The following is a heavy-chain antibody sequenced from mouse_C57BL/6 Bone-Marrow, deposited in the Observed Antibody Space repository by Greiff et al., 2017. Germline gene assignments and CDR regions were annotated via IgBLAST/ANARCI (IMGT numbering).Heavy chain of an antibody. Sequence: QVQLQQPGAEFVKPGASVKMSCKASGYTFTSYWITWVKQRPGQGLEWIGDIYPGSGSTNYNEKFKSKATLTVDTSSSTAYMQLSSLTSEDSAVYYCAKSSLDYYGSTYAMDYWGQGTSVTVSS. J-gene: IGHJ4*01. CDR3: AKSSLDYYGSTYAMDY. V-gene: IGHV1-55*01. CDR1: GYTFTSYW. D-gene: IGHD1-1*01. CDR2: IYPGSGST.